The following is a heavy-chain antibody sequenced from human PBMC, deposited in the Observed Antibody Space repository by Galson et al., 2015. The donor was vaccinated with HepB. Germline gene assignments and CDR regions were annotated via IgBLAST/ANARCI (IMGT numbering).Heavy chain of an antibody. CDR3: ARGGEWGGACQDFGF. CDR2: ISGSGGST. CDR1: GFTFSSYA. V-gene: IGHV3-23*01. J-gene: IGHJ4*02. Sequence: SLRLSCAASGFTFSSYAMSWVRQAPGKGLEWVAGISGSGGSTYSADSVKGRITISRDNSKNTLYLQMNSLRAEDTALYYCARGGEWGGACQDFGFWGQGTLVTVSS. D-gene: IGHD3-16*01.